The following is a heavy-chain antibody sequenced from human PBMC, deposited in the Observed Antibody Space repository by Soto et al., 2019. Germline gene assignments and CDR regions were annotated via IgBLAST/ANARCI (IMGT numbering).Heavy chain of an antibody. CDR2: ISGSGGST. CDR1: GFTFSSYA. D-gene: IGHD3-10*01. V-gene: IGHV3-23*01. CDR3: AKYGSYGCFDY. J-gene: IGHJ4*02. Sequence: PXGSLILSCAASGFTFSSYAMSWVRQAPGKGLDWVSAISGSGGSTYYADSVKGRFTISRDNSKNTLYLQMNSLRAEDTAVYYCAKYGSYGCFDYWGQGTLVTVSS.